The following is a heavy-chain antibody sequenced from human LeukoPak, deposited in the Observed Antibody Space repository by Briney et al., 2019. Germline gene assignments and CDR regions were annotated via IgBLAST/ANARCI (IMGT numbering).Heavy chain of an antibody. CDR3: ARGTNGIWSFDY. Sequence: GESLRLSCAASGFTFTTYWMHWVRQAPGKGLVWVSRINSDGSDTTYADSVKGRFTISRDNAKNTLYLQMNSLRAEDTAVYYCARGTNGIWSFDYWGQGTLVTVSS. CDR1: GFTFTTYW. D-gene: IGHD2-8*01. J-gene: IGHJ4*02. CDR2: INSDGSDT. V-gene: IGHV3-74*01.